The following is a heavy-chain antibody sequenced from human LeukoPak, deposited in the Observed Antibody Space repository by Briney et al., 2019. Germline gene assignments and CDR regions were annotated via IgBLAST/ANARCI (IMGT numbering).Heavy chain of an antibody. CDR3: ASLGYCSSTSCYEGFY. CDR1: GYTFTAYY. J-gene: IGHJ4*02. D-gene: IGHD2-2*01. CDR2: INPNSGGT. Sequence: ASVKVSCKASGYTFTAYYMHWVRQAPGQGLEWMGWINPNSGGTNYAQKFQGRVTMTRDTSISTAYMELSRLRSDDTAVYYCASLGYCSSTSCYEGFYWGQGTLVTVSS. V-gene: IGHV1-2*02.